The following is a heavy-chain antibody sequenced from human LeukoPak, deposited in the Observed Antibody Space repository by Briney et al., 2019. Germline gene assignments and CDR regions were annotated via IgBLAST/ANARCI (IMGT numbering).Heavy chain of an antibody. CDR1: GGSISSYY. Sequence: SETLSLTYTVSGGSISSYYWSWIRQPPGKGLEWIGYIYYSGSTNYDPSLKSRVTISVDTSKNQFSLKLSSVTAAGTAVYYCARARDYGEDDYWGQGTLVTVSS. CDR3: ARARDYGEDDY. V-gene: IGHV4-59*01. CDR2: IYYSGST. J-gene: IGHJ4*02. D-gene: IGHD4-17*01.